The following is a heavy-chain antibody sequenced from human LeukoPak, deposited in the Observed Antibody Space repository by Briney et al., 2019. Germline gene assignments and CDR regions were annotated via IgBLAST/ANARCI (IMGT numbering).Heavy chain of an antibody. D-gene: IGHD3-22*01. CDR3: ARDQDPEYYYDSSGYYGAAFDI. CDR1: GFTFSSYW. J-gene: IGHJ3*02. CDR2: INSDGSST. V-gene: IGHV3-74*01. Sequence: PGGSLRLSCAASGFTFSSYWVHWVRQAPGKGLVWVSRINSDGSSTSYADSVKGRFTISRDNAKNSLYLQMNSLRAEDTAVYYCARDQDPEYYYDSSGYYGAAFDIWGQGTMVTVSS.